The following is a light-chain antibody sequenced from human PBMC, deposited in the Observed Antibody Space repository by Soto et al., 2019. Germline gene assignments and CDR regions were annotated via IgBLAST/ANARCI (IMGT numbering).Light chain of an antibody. CDR1: KLGDKY. CDR2: QDS. CDR3: QAWDSRTAYV. J-gene: IGLJ1*01. Sequence: SYELTQPPSVSVSPGQTASITCSGDKLGDKYACWYQQKPGQSPVLVIYQDSKRPSGIPERFSGSNSGNTATLTISGTQAMDEADYYCQAWDSRTAYVFGTGTKLTGL. V-gene: IGLV3-1*01.